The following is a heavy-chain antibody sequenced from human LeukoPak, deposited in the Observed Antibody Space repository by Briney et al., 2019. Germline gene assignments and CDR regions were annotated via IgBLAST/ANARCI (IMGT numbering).Heavy chain of an antibody. V-gene: IGHV3-15*01. D-gene: IGHD1-26*01. J-gene: IGHJ4*02. CDR1: GFTFSNAW. CDR2: IKSKTDGGTT. Sequence: PGGSLRLSCAASGFTFSNAWMSWVRQAPGKGLEWVGRIKSKTDGGTTDYAAPVKGRFTISRDDSKNTLYLQMNSLKTEDTAVYYCTTRGIVGATVSEYWGQGTLVTVSS. CDR3: TTRGIVGATVSEY.